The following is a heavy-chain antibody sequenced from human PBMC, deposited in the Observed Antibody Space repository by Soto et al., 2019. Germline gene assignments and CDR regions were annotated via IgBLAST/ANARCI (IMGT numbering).Heavy chain of an antibody. CDR2: VSPSGTT. CDR3: ARARGSYGMDV. J-gene: IGHJ6*02. V-gene: IGHV4-31*03. CDR1: GDSISVGYY. Sequence: QVQLQESGPGLVKPSQTLSLTCTVSGDSISVGYYWSWIRQHPGKGLEWIGYVSPSGTTYYNPSLKSRVSISPARSKNQFSLEVSSVTAADTAVYYCARARGSYGMDVWGQGTTVTVSS.